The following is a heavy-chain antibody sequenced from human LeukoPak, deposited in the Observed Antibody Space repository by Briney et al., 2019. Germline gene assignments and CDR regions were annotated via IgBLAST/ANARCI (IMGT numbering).Heavy chain of an antibody. CDR3: ARGPANYDILTGYYPRLYFDY. V-gene: IGHV4-59*01. Sequence: SETLSLTCTVSGGSISSYYWSWIRQPPGKGLEWIGYIYYSGRTNYNPSLKSGVTISVATSKNQFSLKLSSVTAADTAVYYCARGPANYDILTGYYPRLYFDYWGQGTLVTVSS. CDR1: GGSISSYY. CDR2: IYYSGRT. D-gene: IGHD3-9*01. J-gene: IGHJ4*02.